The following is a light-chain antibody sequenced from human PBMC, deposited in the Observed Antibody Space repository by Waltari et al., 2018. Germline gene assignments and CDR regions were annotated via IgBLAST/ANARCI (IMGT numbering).Light chain of an antibody. V-gene: IGLV1-47*01. J-gene: IGLJ1*01. Sequence: QSVLTQPPSASATPGQRVSISCSGSHTTLGSHYPYWSQQLPGTAPKLLIYRNNQRPSRVPDRFSASKYGTSASLAISELRSEDEGIYYCASWDDSHYVFGPGTTVSVL. CDR3: ASWDDSHYV. CDR1: HTTLGSHY. CDR2: RNN.